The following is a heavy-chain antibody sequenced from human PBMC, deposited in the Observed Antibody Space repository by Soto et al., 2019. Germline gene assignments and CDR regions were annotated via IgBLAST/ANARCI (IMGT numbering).Heavy chain of an antibody. CDR2: IYPGDSDT. V-gene: IGHV5-51*01. J-gene: IGHJ4*02. D-gene: IGHD1-26*01. Sequence: GESLKISCKGSGYSFTSYWIGWVRQMPGKGLEWMGIIYPGDSDTRYSPSFQGQVTISADKSISTAYLQWSSLKASDTAMYYCARRIIPYGRGDYFDYWGQGTLVTVSS. CDR3: ARRIIPYGRGDYFDY. CDR1: GYSFTSYW.